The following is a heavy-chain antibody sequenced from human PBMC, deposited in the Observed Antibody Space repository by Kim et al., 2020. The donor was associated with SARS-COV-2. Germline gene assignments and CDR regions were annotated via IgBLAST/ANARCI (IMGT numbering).Heavy chain of an antibody. J-gene: IGHJ6*02. V-gene: IGHV4-34*01. CDR3: TRGRTRITMIVVVSDYGMDV. CDR2: INYSGST. CDR1: GGSFSGYY. Sequence: SETLSLTFAVYGGSFSGYYWSWIRQPPGKGLEWIGEINYSGSTNYNPSLKSRVTISVDTSKNQFSLKLSSVTAADTAVYYCTRGRTRITMIVVVSDYGMDVWGQGTTVTVSS. D-gene: IGHD3-22*01.